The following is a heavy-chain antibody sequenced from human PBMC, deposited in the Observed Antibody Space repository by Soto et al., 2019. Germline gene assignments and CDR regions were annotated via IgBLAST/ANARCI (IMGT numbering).Heavy chain of an antibody. CDR3: ARTCRSGGSCYLEY. CDR1: GYSFSSFG. Sequence: VSVKVSCKASGYSFSSFGISWVRQAPGQGREWVGWVSVPSGDTSSAQNFQGRVTVTTDTSTSTAYMEVGSLRSDDTAVYYCARTCRSGGSCYLEYWGEGTLVTVSS. J-gene: IGHJ4*02. CDR2: VSVPSGDT. V-gene: IGHV1-18*01. D-gene: IGHD2-15*01.